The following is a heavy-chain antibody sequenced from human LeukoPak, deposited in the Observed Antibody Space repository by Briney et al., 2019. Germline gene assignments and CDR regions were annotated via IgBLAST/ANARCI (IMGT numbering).Heavy chain of an antibody. CDR3: ARTLRGYSAYDSSFDY. V-gene: IGHV3-33*08. D-gene: IGHD5-12*01. J-gene: IGHJ4*02. CDR2: IWYDGSNK. CDR1: GFIFSTYW. Sequence: GGSLRLSCAASGFIFSTYWLTWVRQAPGKGLEWVAVIWYDGSNKYYADSVKGRFTISRDNSKNTLYLQMNSLRAGDTAVYYCARTLRGYSAYDSSFDYWGQGTLVTVSS.